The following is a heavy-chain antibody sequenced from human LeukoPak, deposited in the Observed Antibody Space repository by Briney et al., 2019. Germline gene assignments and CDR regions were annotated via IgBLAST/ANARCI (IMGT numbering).Heavy chain of an antibody. CDR1: GGSISSGGNF. D-gene: IGHD3-10*02. Sequence: SQTLSLTCTVSGGSISSGGNFWTWIRQHPGKGLECIGYIYNSGRTYYNPSLKSRVTISLDTSKNQFSLKLSSVTAADTAVYYCAREGGYVERTLDSWGQGTLVTVSP. CDR3: AREGGYVERTLDS. CDR2: IYNSGRT. J-gene: IGHJ4*02. V-gene: IGHV4-31*03.